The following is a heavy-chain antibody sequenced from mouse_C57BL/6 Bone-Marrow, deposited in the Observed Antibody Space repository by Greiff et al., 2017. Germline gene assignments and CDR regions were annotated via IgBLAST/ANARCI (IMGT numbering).Heavy chain of an antibody. Sequence: QVQLQQSGAELVKPGASVKISCEASGYAFSSYWMNWVRQRPGKGLEWIGQICPGDGDTNYNGKFKGKATLTEDKSSSTAYMQLSSLTCEDSAVYFCARGAYGGQGTLVTVSA. CDR1: GYAFSSYW. CDR3: ARGAY. J-gene: IGHJ3*01. V-gene: IGHV1-80*01. CDR2: ICPGDGDT.